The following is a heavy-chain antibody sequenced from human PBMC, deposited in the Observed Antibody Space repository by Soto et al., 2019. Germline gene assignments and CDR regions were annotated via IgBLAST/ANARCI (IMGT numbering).Heavy chain of an antibody. CDR1: GGSISSSNW. J-gene: IGHJ4*02. CDR3: ARRWGEGRVDY. D-gene: IGHD3-10*01. CDR2: IYHSGNT. Sequence: QVKLQESGPGLVKPSGTLSLTCAVSGGSISSSNWWNWVRQPPGKGLEWIGEIYHSGNTNYNPSLKSRVTMAVDKSRNQFSLKLSSVTAADTAVYYCARRWGEGRVDYWGQGTLVTVSS. V-gene: IGHV4-4*02.